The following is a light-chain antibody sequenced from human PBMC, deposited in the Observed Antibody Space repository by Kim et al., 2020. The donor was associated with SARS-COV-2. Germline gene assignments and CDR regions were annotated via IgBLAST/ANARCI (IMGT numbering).Light chain of an antibody. CDR3: QQYDKWPLT. CDR1: QSANSN. V-gene: IGKV3-15*01. CDR2: DAS. Sequence: VSPGKRATHSCRASQSANSNLAWYQQKPGQAPRLLIYDASTRATDIPARFSGSGSGTDFTLTITCLQPEDFAVYYCQQYDKWPLTFGGGTKVDIK. J-gene: IGKJ4*01.